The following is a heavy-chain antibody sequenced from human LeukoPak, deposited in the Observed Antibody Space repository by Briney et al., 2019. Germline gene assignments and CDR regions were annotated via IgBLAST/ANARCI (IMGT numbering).Heavy chain of an antibody. CDR2: INHSGST. Sequence: PSETLSLTCAVYGGSLSHYYWSWIRQPPGKGLEWIGEINHSGSTNYNPSLKSRVTISVDMSKNRFSLELTSVTAADTAVYYCARGPASGSNFAWFDPWGQGTLVTVSS. V-gene: IGHV4-34*01. CDR3: ARGPASGSNFAWFDP. J-gene: IGHJ5*02. CDR1: GGSLSHYY. D-gene: IGHD3-10*01.